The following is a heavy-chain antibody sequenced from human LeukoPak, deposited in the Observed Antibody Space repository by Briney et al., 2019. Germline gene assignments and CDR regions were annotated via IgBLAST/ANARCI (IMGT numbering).Heavy chain of an antibody. D-gene: IGHD3-10*01. CDR1: GYSISSGYY. CDR3: TKHYMGSSYNHGLDC. J-gene: IGHJ4*02. Sequence: SETLSLTCTVSGYSISSGYYWGWIRQPPGKGLEWIGSIYYSGTTYYNPSLKSRVTISVDTSKNQFSLKLSSVTAADTALYYCTKHYMGSSYNHGLDCWGQGTLVTVSS. CDR2: IYYSGTT. V-gene: IGHV4-38-2*02.